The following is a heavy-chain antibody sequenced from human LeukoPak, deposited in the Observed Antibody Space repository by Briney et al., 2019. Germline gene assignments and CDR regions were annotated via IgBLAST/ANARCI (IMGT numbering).Heavy chain of an antibody. Sequence: GGSLRLSCAASGFTFSSYAMSWVRQAPGKGLEWVSAISGSGGGTYYADSVKGRFTISRDNSKNTLYLQMNSLRAEGTAVYYCAKDRGYYYDSSGFLDYWGQGTLVTVSS. D-gene: IGHD3-22*01. V-gene: IGHV3-23*01. CDR1: GFTFSSYA. CDR2: ISGSGGGT. J-gene: IGHJ4*02. CDR3: AKDRGYYYDSSGFLDY.